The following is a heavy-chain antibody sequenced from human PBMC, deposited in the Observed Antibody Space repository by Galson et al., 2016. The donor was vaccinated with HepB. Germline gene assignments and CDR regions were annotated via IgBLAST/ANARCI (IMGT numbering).Heavy chain of an antibody. V-gene: IGHV3-74*01. J-gene: IGHJ6*02. CDR2: INNDGSSI. Sequence: SLRLSCAASGFAFSSYWMHWVRQAPGKGLVSVSRINNDGSSINYVDSVKGRFTSSRDNAKNTLFLQMNSLRAEDTAVYYCARDLVEICSCSSCQRGCMDVWGQGTTVTVSS. D-gene: IGHD2-2*01. CDR1: GFAFSSYW. CDR3: ARDLVEICSCSSCQRGCMDV.